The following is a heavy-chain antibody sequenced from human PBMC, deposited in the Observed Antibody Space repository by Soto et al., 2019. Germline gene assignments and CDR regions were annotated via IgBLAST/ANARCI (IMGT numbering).Heavy chain of an antibody. Sequence: PGGSLRLSCAAXGFTFSNYVMSWVRQAPGKGLEWVSSISNSGGSTYYADSVKGRFTISRDNSKNTLYLQMNSLRAEDTAVYYCAKEDVGGYYYSGLWGRGTLVTVSS. CDR2: ISNSGGST. J-gene: IGHJ4*02. CDR3: AKEDVGGYYYSGL. V-gene: IGHV3-23*01. CDR1: GFTFSNYV. D-gene: IGHD1-26*01.